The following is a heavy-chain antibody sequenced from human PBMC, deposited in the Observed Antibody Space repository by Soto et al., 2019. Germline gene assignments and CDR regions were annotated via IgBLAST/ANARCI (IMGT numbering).Heavy chain of an antibody. CDR2: IWHDGSKK. CDR3: TRDVGDSGFDY. V-gene: IGHV3-33*01. CDR1: GFTFSRYG. J-gene: IGHJ4*02. Sequence: QVQLVESGGGVVQPGRSLRLSCAVSGFTFSRYGMHWVRQAPGKGLEWVAVIWHDGSKKYYADSVKGRFTISRDNSKNTLYLQMDSLRAEDTDVSYCTRDVGDSGFDYWGEGALVAVST. D-gene: IGHD4-17*01.